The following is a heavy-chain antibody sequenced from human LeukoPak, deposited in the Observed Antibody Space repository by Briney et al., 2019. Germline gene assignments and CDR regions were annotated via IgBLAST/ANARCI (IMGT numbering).Heavy chain of an antibody. CDR1: GGSISSSSYY. CDR2: IYYSGST. J-gene: IGHJ4*02. V-gene: IGHV4-39*07. CDR3: ARQELYYDILTGYYPYYFDY. D-gene: IGHD3-9*01. Sequence: PSETLSLTCTVSGGSISSSSYYWGWIRQPPGKGLEWIGSIYYSGSTYYNPSLKSRVTISVDTSKNQFSLKLSSVTAADTAVYYCARQELYYDILTGYYPYYFDYWGQGTLVTVSS.